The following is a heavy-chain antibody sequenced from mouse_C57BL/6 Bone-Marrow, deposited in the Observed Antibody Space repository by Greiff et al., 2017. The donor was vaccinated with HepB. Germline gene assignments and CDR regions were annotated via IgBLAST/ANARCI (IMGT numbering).Heavy chain of an antibody. D-gene: IGHD1-1*01. V-gene: IGHV1-26*01. CDR2: INPNNGGT. J-gene: IGHJ2*01. CDR3: ARGITTVVATVDY. Sequence: VQLQQSGPELVKPGASVKISCKASGYTFTDYYMNWVKQSHGKSLEWIGDINPNNGGTSYNQKFKGKATLTVDKSSSTAYMELRSLTSEDSAVYYCARGITTVVATVDYWGQGTTLTVSS. CDR1: GYTFTDYY.